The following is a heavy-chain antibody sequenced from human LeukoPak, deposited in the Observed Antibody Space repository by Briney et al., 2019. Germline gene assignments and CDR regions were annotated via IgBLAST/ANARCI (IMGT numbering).Heavy chain of an antibody. Sequence: GGSLRLSCAASGLTFSTYSMNWVRQAPGKGLDWVAYISGSSSVIYYADSVKGRFTISRDNAKNSLYLQMNSLRDEDTAVYSCARGYYFDYWGQGTLVTVSS. J-gene: IGHJ4*02. CDR2: ISGSSSVI. CDR1: GLTFSTYS. V-gene: IGHV3-48*02. CDR3: ARGYYFDY.